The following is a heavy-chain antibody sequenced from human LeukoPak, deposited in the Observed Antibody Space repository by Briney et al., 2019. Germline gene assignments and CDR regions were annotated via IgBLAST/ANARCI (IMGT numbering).Heavy chain of an antibody. CDR3: AKGGVGSGKTFDS. CDR2: ISGSGGST. J-gene: IGHJ4*02. V-gene: IGHV3-23*01. CDR1: GFTFSSYA. D-gene: IGHD3-10*01. Sequence: GGSLRLSCAASGFTFSSYAMSWVRQAPGKGLEWVSGISGSGGSTYYADSVKGRFTISRDNSKNTLYLQMNSLRAEDTAMYYWAKGGVGSGKTFDSWGQGTLVTVSS.